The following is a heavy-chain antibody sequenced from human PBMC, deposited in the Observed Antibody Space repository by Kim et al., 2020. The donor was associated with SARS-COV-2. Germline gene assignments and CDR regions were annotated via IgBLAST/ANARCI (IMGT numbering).Heavy chain of an antibody. J-gene: IGHJ6*02. V-gene: IGHV4-39*01. Sequence: TYYNPSLKSRVTISVDTSKNQFSLKLSSVTAADTAVYYCARQKRAACMDVWGQGTTVTVSS. CDR3: ARQKRAACMDV. CDR2: T. D-gene: IGHD6-13*01.